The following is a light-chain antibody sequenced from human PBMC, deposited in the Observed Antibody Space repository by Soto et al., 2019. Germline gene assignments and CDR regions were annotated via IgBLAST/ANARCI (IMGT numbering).Light chain of an antibody. CDR2: GAS. V-gene: IGKV3-11*01. J-gene: IGKJ4*01. CDR1: QSVRSY. CDR3: QQRRNWLLS. Sequence: EVVLTQAPATLSLSPGESATLSCRASQSVRSYLAWYQQKPGQAPRLLSYGASNRATGIPARFSGSGSGTDFTLTISSLEPEDFAVYYCQQRRNWLLSFGGRTKVDI.